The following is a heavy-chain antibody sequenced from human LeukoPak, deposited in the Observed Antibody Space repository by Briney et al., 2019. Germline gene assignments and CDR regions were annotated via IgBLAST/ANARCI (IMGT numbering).Heavy chain of an antibody. J-gene: IGHJ4*02. Sequence: SETLSLTCTVSGGSIRSSYYYWGWIRQPPGKGLEWIGSIYDSGSTYYNPSLKSRVTISVDTSKDQFSLKLSSVTAADTAVYYCAREVTGSYLDYWGQGTLVTVSS. CDR3: AREVTGSYLDY. CDR2: IYDSGST. D-gene: IGHD3-10*01. CDR1: GGSIRSSYYY. V-gene: IGHV4-39*07.